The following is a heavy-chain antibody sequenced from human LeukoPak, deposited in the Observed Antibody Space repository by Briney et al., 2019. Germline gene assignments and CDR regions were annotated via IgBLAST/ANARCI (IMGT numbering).Heavy chain of an antibody. Sequence: PGGSLRLSCAASGFTFSDYTMNWVRQAPGKGLEWVSYITSSSTIYYADSVKGRFTISRDNAKNSLYLQMSSLRAEDTAVYYCARGGTRYYFDYWGQGTLVTVSS. V-gene: IGHV3-69-1*01. CDR2: ITSSSTI. D-gene: IGHD3-16*01. CDR1: GFTFSDYT. CDR3: ARGGTRYYFDY. J-gene: IGHJ4*02.